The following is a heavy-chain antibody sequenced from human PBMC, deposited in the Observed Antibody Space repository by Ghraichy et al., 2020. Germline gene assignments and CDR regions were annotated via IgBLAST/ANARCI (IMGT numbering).Heavy chain of an antibody. CDR2: IYYSGST. D-gene: IGHD3-16*02. CDR3: AREWAIGGVIVIPI. J-gene: IGHJ4*02. CDR1: GGSVSSGSYY. Sequence: SETLSLTCTVSGGSVSSGSYYWSWIRQPPGKGLEWIGYIYYSGSTNYNPSLKSRVTISVDTSKNQFSLKLSSVTAADTAVYYCAREWAIGGVIVIPIGGQGTLVTVSS. V-gene: IGHV4-61*01.